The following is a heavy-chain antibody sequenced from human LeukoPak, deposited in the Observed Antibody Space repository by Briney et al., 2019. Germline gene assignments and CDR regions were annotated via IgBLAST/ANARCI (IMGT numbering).Heavy chain of an antibody. V-gene: IGHV1-2*02. CDR3: ARILSGCDY. J-gene: IGHJ4*02. D-gene: IGHD3-10*01. CDR2: INPTSGGT. Sequence: ASLTVSYTASGYTFNTYYIQWVRQAPGQGLEWMGWINPTSGGTRYAQQFQGRVTMTRDTSISTAYMAVSSLTSDDTAVYYLARILSGCDYWGQGTLVTVSS. CDR1: GYTFNTYY.